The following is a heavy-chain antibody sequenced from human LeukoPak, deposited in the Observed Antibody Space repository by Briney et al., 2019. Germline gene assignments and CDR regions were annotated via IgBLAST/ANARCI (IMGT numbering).Heavy chain of an antibody. V-gene: IGHV1-2*02. Sequence: ASVKVSCKASGYTFTGYWMHWVRQAPGQGLEWMGCIDPNNGVTSYAQNFQGRVTMARDTSISTAYMDLSRLTSDDTAIYFCAREPRQTGGADSWGQGTLVIVSS. CDR3: AREPRQTGGADS. J-gene: IGHJ4*02. D-gene: IGHD7-27*01. CDR2: IDPNNGVT. CDR1: GYTFTGYW.